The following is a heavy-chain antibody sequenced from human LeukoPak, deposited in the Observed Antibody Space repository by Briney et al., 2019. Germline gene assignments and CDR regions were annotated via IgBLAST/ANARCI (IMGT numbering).Heavy chain of an antibody. Sequence: GGSLRLSCAASGFTFTSSSMHWVRQAPGKGLEWVAVISYDIYSKYYADSVKGRFTISRDNSKNTLYLQMNSLRAEDTAVYYCAKDLRIAVAGDPYYFDYWGQGTLVTVSS. CDR3: AKDLRIAVAGDPYYFDY. V-gene: IGHV3-30*04. CDR1: GFTFTSSS. J-gene: IGHJ4*02. D-gene: IGHD6-19*01. CDR2: ISYDIYSK.